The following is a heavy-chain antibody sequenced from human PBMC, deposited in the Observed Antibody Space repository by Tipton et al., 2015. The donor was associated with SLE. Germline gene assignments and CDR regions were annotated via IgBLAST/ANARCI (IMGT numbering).Heavy chain of an antibody. CDR3: ATVIRYDFWSGLSGISHIDD. V-gene: IGHV4-59*12. J-gene: IGHJ4*02. Sequence: TLSLTCSVSGGSIRSYYWNWIRQPPGKGLEWIGYIDNSGSTNYNPSLKSRVTISVDTSKNHFSLSLTSVTAADTALYYCATVIRYDFWSGLSGISHIDDWGQGTLVTVSS. CDR2: IDNSGST. D-gene: IGHD3-3*01. CDR1: GGSIRSYY.